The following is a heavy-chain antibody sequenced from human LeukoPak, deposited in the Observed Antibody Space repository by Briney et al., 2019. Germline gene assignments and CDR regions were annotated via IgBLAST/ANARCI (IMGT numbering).Heavy chain of an antibody. CDR3: ASLIVVVPAANGRNWFDP. Sequence: SETLSLTCTVSAYSISSDYYWSWIRQPPGKGLEWIGYIYYSGSTYYNPSLKSRVTISVDTSKNQFSLKLSSVTAADTAVYYCASLIVVVPAANGRNWFDPWGQGTLVTVSS. V-gene: IGHV4-30-4*08. CDR2: IYYSGST. D-gene: IGHD2-2*01. J-gene: IGHJ5*02. CDR1: AYSISSDYY.